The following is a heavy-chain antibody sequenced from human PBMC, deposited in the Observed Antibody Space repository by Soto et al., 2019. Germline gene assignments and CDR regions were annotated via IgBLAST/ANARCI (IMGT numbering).Heavy chain of an antibody. D-gene: IGHD6-19*01. CDR1: GDSVSSNSAA. V-gene: IGHV6-1*01. CDR3: ARLNKKEGSYSSGLLV. CDR2: TYYRSKWYN. Sequence: SQTLSLTCAISGDSVSSNSAAWNWIRQSPSRGLEWLGRTYYRSKWYNDYAVSVKSRININPDTSKNQFSLQLNSVTPEDTAMYYCARLNKKEGSYSSGLLVWGQGTLVTVSS. J-gene: IGHJ4*02.